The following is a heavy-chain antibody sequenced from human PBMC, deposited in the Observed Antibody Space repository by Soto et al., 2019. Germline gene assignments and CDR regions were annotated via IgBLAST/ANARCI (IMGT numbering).Heavy chain of an antibody. D-gene: IGHD6-6*01. Sequence: PGESLKISCKASEDIFTNYWIGWVRQMPGRGLEWMGIIYPGDSDTRYGPSFQGQVTFSVDKAINTAYLHLSTLKASDTAMFYCVRRRGYSSSGAFDYWAQGTLVTVS. V-gene: IGHV5-51*01. CDR1: EDIFTNYW. CDR2: IYPGDSDT. J-gene: IGHJ4*02. CDR3: VRRRGYSSSGAFDY.